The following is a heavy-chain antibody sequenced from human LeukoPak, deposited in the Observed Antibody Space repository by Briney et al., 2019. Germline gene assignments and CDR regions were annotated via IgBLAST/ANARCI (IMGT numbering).Heavy chain of an antibody. V-gene: IGHV6-1*01. CDR3: ARGLHGGHFSRFDY. J-gene: IGHJ4*02. CDR1: GYSVSSDRVT. D-gene: IGHD4-23*01. CDR2: TYYRSKWYN. Sequence: TLPLTCPISGYSVSSDRVTWIWIGQSPSRDLEGVGRTYYRSKWYNDYADFVSGRITVNADISETQFSLQLNYVTPEDTAVYYSARGLHGGHFSRFDYWGQGTLVTAS.